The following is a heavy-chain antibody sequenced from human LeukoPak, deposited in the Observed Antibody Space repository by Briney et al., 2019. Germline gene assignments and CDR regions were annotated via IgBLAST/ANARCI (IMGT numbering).Heavy chain of an antibody. CDR2: IYSGGST. Sequence: GGSLRLSCAASGFTVSNTYVTWVRQAPGKGLEWVSVIYSGGSTFHADSVKGRSTISRDNSKNTLYLQMNSLRAEDTAVYYCARGSSSGAMGGAFNIWGQGTMVTVSS. V-gene: IGHV3-53*01. CDR3: ARGSSSGAMGGAFNI. D-gene: IGHD1-26*01. CDR1: GFTVSNTY. J-gene: IGHJ3*02.